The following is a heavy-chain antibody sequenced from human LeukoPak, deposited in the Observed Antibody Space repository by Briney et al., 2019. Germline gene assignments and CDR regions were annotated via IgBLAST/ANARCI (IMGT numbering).Heavy chain of an antibody. CDR1: GGSFSGYY. V-gene: IGHV4-34*01. CDR3: ARDNVYDFWSGYYSNWFDP. J-gene: IGHJ5*02. CDR2: INHSGST. Sequence: SETLSLTCAVYGGSFSGYYWSWIRQPPGKGLEWIGEINHSGSTNYNPSLKSRVTISVDTSKNQFSLKLSSVTAADTAVYYCARDNVYDFWSGYYSNWFDPWGQGTLVTVSS. D-gene: IGHD3-3*01.